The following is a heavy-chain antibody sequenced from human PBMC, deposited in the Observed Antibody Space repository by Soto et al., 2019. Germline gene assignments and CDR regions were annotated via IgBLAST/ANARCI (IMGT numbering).Heavy chain of an antibody. CDR1: GGSISSGDYY. Sequence: SETLSLTCTVSGGSISSGDYYWSWIRQPPGKGLEWIGYIYYSGSTYYNPSLKSRVTISVDTSKNQFSLKLNSVTAADTAVYYCASNSYGYTFYAYWGQGTLVTVSS. D-gene: IGHD5-18*01. V-gene: IGHV4-30-4*01. CDR3: ASNSYGYTFYAY. CDR2: IYYSGST. J-gene: IGHJ4*02.